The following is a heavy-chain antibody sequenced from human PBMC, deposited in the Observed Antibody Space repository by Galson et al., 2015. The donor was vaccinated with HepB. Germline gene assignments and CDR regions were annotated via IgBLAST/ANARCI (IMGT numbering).Heavy chain of an antibody. CDR3: TTDPTSYYYGSGSYL. V-gene: IGHV3-15*01. J-gene: IGHJ4*02. CDR2: IKSKTDGGTT. CDR1: GFTFSNAW. D-gene: IGHD3-10*01. Sequence: SLRLSCGASGFTFSNAWMSWVRQAPGKGLEWVGRIKSKTDGGTTDYAAPVKGRFTISRDDSKNTLYLQMNSLKTEDTAVYYCTTDPTSYYYGSGSYLGGQGTLVTVSS.